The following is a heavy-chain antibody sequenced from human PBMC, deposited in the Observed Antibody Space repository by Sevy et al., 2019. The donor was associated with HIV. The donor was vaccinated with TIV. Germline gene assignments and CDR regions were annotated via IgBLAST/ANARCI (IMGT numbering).Heavy chain of an antibody. CDR3: ASGAHYDDADWGFDY. V-gene: IGHV3-11*01. Sequence: LGGSLRLSCAASGFIFSDYYIAWVRQAPGKGLEWISYVSRGGYTIYYADSVEGRFSISRDDAKDSLFLQMDSLRAEDTAFYYCASGAHYDDADWGFDYWGQGALVTVSS. CDR1: GFIFSDYY. J-gene: IGHJ4*02. CDR2: VSRGGYTI. D-gene: IGHD3-22*01.